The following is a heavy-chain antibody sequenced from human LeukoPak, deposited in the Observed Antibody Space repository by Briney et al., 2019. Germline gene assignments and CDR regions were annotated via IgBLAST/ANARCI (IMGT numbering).Heavy chain of an antibody. CDR3: ARHTLRWLNYYGMDV. J-gene: IGHJ6*02. D-gene: IGHD2-21*01. CDR2: IYPGDSDT. V-gene: IGHV5-51*01. Sequence: HGESLKISCKGSGYSFTSYWIGWVRQMPGKGLEWMRIIYPGDSDTRYSPSFQGQVTISADKSISTAYLQWSSLKASDTAMYYCARHTLRWLNYYGMDVWGQGTTVTVSS. CDR1: GYSFTSYW.